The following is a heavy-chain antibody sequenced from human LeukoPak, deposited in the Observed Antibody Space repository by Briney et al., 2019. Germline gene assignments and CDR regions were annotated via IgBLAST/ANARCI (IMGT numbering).Heavy chain of an antibody. Sequence: QPGGSLRLSCAASGFTFSNYDMAWVRQAPGKGLEWVSAISSSGGSTYYANSVKGRFTISRDNSKYTLYLQVNSLRAEDTAVYYCARDRAVLDPSYFDLWGRGTLVTVSS. CDR1: GFTFSNYD. J-gene: IGHJ2*01. CDR2: ISSSGGST. CDR3: ARDRAVLDPSYFDL. D-gene: IGHD4/OR15-4a*01. V-gene: IGHV3-23*01.